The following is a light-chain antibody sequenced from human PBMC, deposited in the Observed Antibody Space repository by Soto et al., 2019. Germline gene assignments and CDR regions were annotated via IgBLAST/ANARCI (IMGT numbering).Light chain of an antibody. CDR2: DVI. Sequence: QSALTQPASVSGSPGQSITISCTGTSSDIGGYNFVSWYQHHPGKAPKLLIHDVINRPSGVSSRFSGSKSVNTASLTISGLQAEDEADYYCNSYRTVSTYVFGTGTKLTVL. CDR3: NSYRTVSTYV. V-gene: IGLV2-14*03. CDR1: SSDIGGYNF. J-gene: IGLJ1*01.